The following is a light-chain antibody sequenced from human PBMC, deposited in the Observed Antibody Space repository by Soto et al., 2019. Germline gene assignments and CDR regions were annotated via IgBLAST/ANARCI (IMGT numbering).Light chain of an antibody. CDR2: GNS. Sequence: QSVLTQPPSVSGAPGQRVTISCTGSGSNIGAGYDVHWYQQLPGTAPKLLIYGNSNRPSGVPDRFSGSKSGTSASLAITGLQAEDEADYYCQSYDSSLSGAYVFGTGTKVTVL. V-gene: IGLV1-40*01. J-gene: IGLJ1*01. CDR3: QSYDSSLSGAYV. CDR1: GSNIGAGYD.